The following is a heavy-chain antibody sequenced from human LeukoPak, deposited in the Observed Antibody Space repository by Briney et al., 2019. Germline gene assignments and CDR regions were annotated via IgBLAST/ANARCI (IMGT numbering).Heavy chain of an antibody. CDR2: INPSGGST. V-gene: IGHV1-46*01. CDR1: GYTFTSYY. J-gene: IGHJ6*03. CDR3: ARVGAAAGTKKYYYYYMDV. Sequence: GASVKVSCKASGYTFTSYYMHWVRQAPGQGLEWMGIINPSGGSTSYAQKFQGRVTMTRDMSTSTVYMELSSLRSEDTAVYYCARVGAAAGTKKYYYYYMDVWGKGTTVTVSS. D-gene: IGHD6-13*01.